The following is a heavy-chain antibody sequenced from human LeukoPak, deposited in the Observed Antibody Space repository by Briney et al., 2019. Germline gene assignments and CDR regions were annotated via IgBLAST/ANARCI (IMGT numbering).Heavy chain of an antibody. V-gene: IGHV1-69*13. CDR3: ASGVISGSSPGYYYYGMDV. CDR2: IIPIFGTA. J-gene: IGHJ6*02. CDR1: GGTFSSYA. Sequence: ASVKVSCKASGGTFSSYAISWVRQAPGQGLEWMGGIIPIFGTANYAQKFQGRVTITADESTSTAYMELSSLRSEDTAVYYCASGVISGSSPGYYYYGMDVWGQGTTVTVSS. D-gene: IGHD1-26*01.